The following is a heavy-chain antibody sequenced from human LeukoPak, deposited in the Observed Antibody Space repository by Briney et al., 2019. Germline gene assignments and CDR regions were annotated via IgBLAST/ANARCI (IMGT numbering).Heavy chain of an antibody. CDR1: GGSISSSSYY. V-gene: IGHV4-39*01. CDR3: ARHRRGYDILTGYYNLAYFDY. Sequence: PSETLSLTCTVSGGSISSSSYYWGWIRQPPGKGLEWIGSIYYSGSTYYNPSLKSRVTISVDTSKNQFSLKLSSVTAADTAVYYCARHRRGYDILTGYYNLAYFDYWGQGTLVTVSS. J-gene: IGHJ4*02. CDR2: IYYSGST. D-gene: IGHD3-9*01.